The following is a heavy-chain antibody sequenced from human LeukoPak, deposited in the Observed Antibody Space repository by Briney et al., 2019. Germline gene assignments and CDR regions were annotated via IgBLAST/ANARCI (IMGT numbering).Heavy chain of an antibody. J-gene: IGHJ5*02. CDR1: GGTISSYA. CDR3: ARAEEAYDSSGPLNWFDP. CDR2: IIPIFGTA. Sequence: SVKVSCKASGGTISSYAISWVRQAPGQGLEWMGRIIPIFGTANYAQKFQGRVTITADKSTSTAYMELSSLRSEDTAVYYCARAEEAYDSSGPLNWFDPWGQGTLVTVSS. V-gene: IGHV1-69*06. D-gene: IGHD3-22*01.